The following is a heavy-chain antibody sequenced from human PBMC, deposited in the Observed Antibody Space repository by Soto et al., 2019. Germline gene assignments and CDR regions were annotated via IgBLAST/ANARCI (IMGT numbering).Heavy chain of an antibody. CDR2: ISGSGGST. CDR3: AKIQWFGELLPIHYYYYGMDV. V-gene: IGHV3-23*01. J-gene: IGHJ6*02. CDR1: GFTFSSYA. Sequence: GGSLRLSCAASGFTFSSYAMSWVRQAPGKGLEWVSAISGSGGSTYYADSVKGRFTISRDNSKNTLYLQMNSLRAEDTAVYYCAKIQWFGELLPIHYYYYGMDVWGQGTTVTVSS. D-gene: IGHD3-10*01.